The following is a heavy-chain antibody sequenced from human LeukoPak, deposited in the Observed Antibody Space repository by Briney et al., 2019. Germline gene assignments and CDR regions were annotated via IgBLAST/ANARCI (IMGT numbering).Heavy chain of an antibody. J-gene: IGHJ1*01. CDR3: AKDSGQDGRGIGDFRH. CDR1: GFTFHDYA. D-gene: IGHD3-10*01. V-gene: IGHV3-9*01. Sequence: GRSLRLSCAASGFTFHDYAMFWIRQAPGKGLEWVSGISWNSGSIGYADSVKGRFSISRDNARNSLYLQMSSLRPEDTAFYYCAKDSGQDGRGIGDFRHWGQGTLVTVSS. CDR2: ISWNSGSI.